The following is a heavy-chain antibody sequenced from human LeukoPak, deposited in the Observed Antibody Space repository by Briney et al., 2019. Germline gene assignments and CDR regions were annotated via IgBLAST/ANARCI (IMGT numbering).Heavy chain of an antibody. CDR1: GYTFTSYY. Sequence: ASVKVSCKASGYTFTSYYMHWVRQAPGQGLEWMGTINPSGGSTSYAQKFQGRVTMTRDTSTSTVYMELSSLRSEDTAVYYCARAPRGIVVVTKRAPYFDYWGQGTLVTVSS. J-gene: IGHJ4*02. D-gene: IGHD3-22*01. CDR3: ARAPRGIVVVTKRAPYFDY. CDR2: INPSGGST. V-gene: IGHV1-46*03.